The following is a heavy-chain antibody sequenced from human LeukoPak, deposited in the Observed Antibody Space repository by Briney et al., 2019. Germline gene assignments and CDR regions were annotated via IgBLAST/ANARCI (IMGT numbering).Heavy chain of an antibody. CDR2: IFYSGTT. CDR3: ARVNTLGVPPP. D-gene: IGHD3-16*01. Sequence: SETLSLTCTVSGGSISSSDYYWGWIRQPPGKGLEWIASIFYSGTTHYSPSHQSRVTMSVDTSKNQFSLKLSSVTAADTAVYYCARVNTLGVPPPWGQGILVTVSS. J-gene: IGHJ5*02. CDR1: GGSISSSDYY. V-gene: IGHV4-39*01.